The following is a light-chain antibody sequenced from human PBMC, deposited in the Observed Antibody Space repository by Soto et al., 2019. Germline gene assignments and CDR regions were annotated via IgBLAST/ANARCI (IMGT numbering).Light chain of an antibody. J-gene: IGLJ1*01. CDR1: SSNIGSNY. CDR2: SNS. V-gene: IGLV1-40*01. CDR3: QSYDSSLRGV. Sequence: QSVLTQPPSASGTPGQRVTISCSGSSSNIGSNYVYWYQQLPGTAPKLLIYSNSNRPSGVPDRFSGSKSGTSASLAITGLQAEDEADYYCQSYDSSLRGVFGTGTKVTVL.